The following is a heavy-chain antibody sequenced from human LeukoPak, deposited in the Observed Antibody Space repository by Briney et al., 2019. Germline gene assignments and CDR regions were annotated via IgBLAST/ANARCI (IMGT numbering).Heavy chain of an antibody. CDR2: INPYSAAT. CDR3: ARGSYGSGSYPSDV. CDR1: GYTFTAYY. J-gene: IGHJ6*02. D-gene: IGHD3-10*01. V-gene: IGHV1-2*02. Sequence: ASVNVSCKASGYTFTAYYIHWVRQAPDQGLEWMGWINPYSAATKYAQKFQDRVTMTRDTSVSTAYMDLSSLRSDDTAVYYCARGSYGSGSYPSDVWGQGTTVTVSS.